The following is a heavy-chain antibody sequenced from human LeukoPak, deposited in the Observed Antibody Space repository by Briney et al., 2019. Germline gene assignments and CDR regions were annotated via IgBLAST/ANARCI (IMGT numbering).Heavy chain of an antibody. V-gene: IGHV3-15*07. CDR3: TTGIDDEGGY. CDR1: GFTFRSVW. D-gene: IGHD3-3*02. Sequence: GGSLRLSCAASGFTFRSVWMNWVRQAPGKGLEWVGRIKTNAEGGTLDYTAPVKGRFTISRDDSKNTLYLQMDSLEVEDTGMYYCTTGIDDEGGYWGQGTLVTVSS. CDR2: IKTNAEGGTL. J-gene: IGHJ4*02.